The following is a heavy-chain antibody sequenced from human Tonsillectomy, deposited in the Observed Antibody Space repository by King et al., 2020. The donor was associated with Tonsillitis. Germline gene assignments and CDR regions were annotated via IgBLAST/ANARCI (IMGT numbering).Heavy chain of an antibody. D-gene: IGHD1-26*01. CDR2: IWYDGKDK. Sequence: VQLVESGGGVVQPGRSLRLSCASSGFTFTTYGLHWGRQAPGKGLEGVTIIWYDGKDKNYADSVKGRFTSSRDNSKKTVDLQMDSLKDEDTAVYYCVRGPGSSVHKSAFDFWGQGTMVTVSS. V-gene: IGHV3-33*01. CDR1: GFTFTTYG. CDR3: VRGPGSSVHKSAFDF. J-gene: IGHJ3*01.